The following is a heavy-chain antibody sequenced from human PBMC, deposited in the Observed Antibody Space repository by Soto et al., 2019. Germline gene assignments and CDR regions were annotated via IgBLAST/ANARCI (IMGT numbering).Heavy chain of an antibody. CDR3: ARSVPYYSSGWYPHYFDY. D-gene: IGHD6-19*01. J-gene: IGHJ4*02. V-gene: IGHV5-10-1*01. CDR1: GYSFNTYW. Sequence: GESLKISCQGSGYSFNTYWISWVRQMPGKGLEWMGRIDPSTPYSNYSPSFESHVTISVDKSKSTAFLQWSSLKASDTAVYYCARSVPYYSSGWYPHYFDYWGQGTLVTVSS. CDR2: IDPSTPYS.